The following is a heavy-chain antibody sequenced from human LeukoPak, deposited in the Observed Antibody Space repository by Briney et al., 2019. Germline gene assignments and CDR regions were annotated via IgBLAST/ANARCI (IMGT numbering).Heavy chain of an antibody. CDR1: GGTFSSYA. CDR3: AREWGPAAAPFDY. D-gene: IGHD6-13*01. CDR2: IIPILGTA. Sequence: SVKVSCKASGGTFSSYAISWVRQAPGQGLEWMGRIIPILGTANYAQKFQGRVTVTTDESTSTAYMELSSLRSEDTAVYYCAREWGPAAAPFDYWGQGTLVTVSS. V-gene: IGHV1-69*11. J-gene: IGHJ4*02.